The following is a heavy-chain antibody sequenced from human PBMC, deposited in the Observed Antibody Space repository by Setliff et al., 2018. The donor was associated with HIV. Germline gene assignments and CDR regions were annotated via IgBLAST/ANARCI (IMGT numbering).Heavy chain of an antibody. Sequence: ASVKVSCKASGYTFTSYGITWVRQAPGQGLEWMGWISAYNANTNYTQKLQDRVTLTRDTSTSTAYMELRSLTSDDTAVYYCARGLARVDHLDVWGKGTTVTVSS. V-gene: IGHV1-18*01. CDR3: ARGLARVDHLDV. D-gene: IGHD2-15*01. CDR1: GYTFTSYG. CDR2: ISAYNANT. J-gene: IGHJ6*04.